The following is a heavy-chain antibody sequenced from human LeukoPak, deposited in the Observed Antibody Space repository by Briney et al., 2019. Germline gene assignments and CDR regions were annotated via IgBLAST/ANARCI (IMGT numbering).Heavy chain of an antibody. Sequence: SETLSLTCTVSGGSISSSYWSWIRQPPGKGLEWIGYIYYSGSTNYNPSLKSRVTISVDTSKNQFSLKLSSVTAADTAVYYCARQRRPGYSYGPFDYWGQGTLVTVSS. CDR2: IYYSGST. V-gene: IGHV4-59*08. CDR1: GGSISSSY. D-gene: IGHD5-18*01. CDR3: ARQRRPGYSYGPFDY. J-gene: IGHJ4*02.